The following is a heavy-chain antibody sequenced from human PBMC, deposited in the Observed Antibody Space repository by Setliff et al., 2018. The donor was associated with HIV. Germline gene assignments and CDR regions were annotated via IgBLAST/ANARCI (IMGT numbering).Heavy chain of an antibody. V-gene: IGHV7-4-1*02. J-gene: IGHJ3*02. CDR1: AYTFNKYT. D-gene: IGHD3-22*01. Sequence: GASVKVSCKASAYTFNKYTINWVRQAPGQGLEWMGWINTNTGTPTYAQGFTGRFIFSLDTSVNTTYLQITSLKAEDTTVYFCARGRKFYDSSGSYPGAFDIWGQGTVVTVSS. CDR2: INTNTGTP. CDR3: ARGRKFYDSSGSYPGAFDI.